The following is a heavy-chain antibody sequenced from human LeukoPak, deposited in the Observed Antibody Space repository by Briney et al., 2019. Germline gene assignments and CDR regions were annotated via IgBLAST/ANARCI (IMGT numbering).Heavy chain of an antibody. D-gene: IGHD6-19*01. CDR3: ARDRDSSGWYGDFDY. CDR2: ISSSSSTI. Sequence: PGGSLRLPCAASGFTFSDYYMSWIRQAPGKGLEWVSYISSSSSTIYYADSVKGRFTISRDNAKNSLYLQMNSLRAEDTAVYYCARDRDSSGWYGDFDYWGQGTLVTVSS. J-gene: IGHJ4*02. CDR1: GFTFSDYY. V-gene: IGHV3-11*04.